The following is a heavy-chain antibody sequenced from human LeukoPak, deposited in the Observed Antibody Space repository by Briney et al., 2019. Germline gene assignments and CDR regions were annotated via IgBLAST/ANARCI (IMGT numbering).Heavy chain of an antibody. J-gene: IGHJ4*02. CDR2: IRSKAYGGTT. CDR3: TATMATISHADY. Sequence: PGGSLRLSCTASGFTFGDYAMSWFRQAPGKGLEWVGFIRSKAYGGTTEYAASVKGRFTISRDDSKSIAYLQMNSLKTEDTAVYYCTATMATISHADYWGQGTLVTVSS. D-gene: IGHD5-24*01. CDR1: GFTFGDYA. V-gene: IGHV3-49*03.